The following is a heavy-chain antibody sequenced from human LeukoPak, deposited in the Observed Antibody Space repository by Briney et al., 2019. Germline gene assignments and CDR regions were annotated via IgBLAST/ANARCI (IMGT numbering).Heavy chain of an antibody. V-gene: IGHV4-30-2*01. J-gene: IGHJ4*02. CDR2: IYHSGST. Sequence: SETLSLTCAVSGGSISSGGYSWSWIRQPPGKGLEWIGYIYHSGSTYYNPSLKSRFTISVDRSKNQFSLKLSSVTAADTAVYYCARAQPDYYDSSGYYYGPALFDYWGQGTLVTVSS. CDR1: GGSISSGGYS. D-gene: IGHD3-22*01. CDR3: ARAQPDYYDSSGYYYGPALFDY.